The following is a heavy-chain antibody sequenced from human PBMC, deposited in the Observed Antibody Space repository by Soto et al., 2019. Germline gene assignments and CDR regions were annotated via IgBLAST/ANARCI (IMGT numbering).Heavy chain of an antibody. CDR2: IYYIGST. CDR1: GGSISSYY. J-gene: IGHJ4*02. D-gene: IGHD5-18*01. Sequence: QVQLQESGPGLVKPSETLSLTCTVSGGSISSYYWSWIRQPPGKGLEWIGYIYYIGSTNYNPSLKSRVTVSVDTSNYQFSLKLSSVTAADTAVYYCARRYGSCFDYWGQGTLVTVSS. CDR3: ARRYGSCFDY. V-gene: IGHV4-59*08.